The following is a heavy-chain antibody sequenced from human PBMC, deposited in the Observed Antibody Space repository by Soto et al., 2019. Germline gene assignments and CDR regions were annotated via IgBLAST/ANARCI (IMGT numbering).Heavy chain of an antibody. Sequence: GGSLRLSCAASGFTFSSYSMNWVRQAPGKGLEWVSSISSSSSYIYYADSVKGRFTISRDNAKNSLYLQMNSLRAEDTAVYYCAREDGDYYGMDVWGQGTTVTVSS. CDR2: ISSSSSYI. CDR3: AREDGDYYGMDV. D-gene: IGHD3-10*01. CDR1: GFTFSSYS. V-gene: IGHV3-21*01. J-gene: IGHJ6*02.